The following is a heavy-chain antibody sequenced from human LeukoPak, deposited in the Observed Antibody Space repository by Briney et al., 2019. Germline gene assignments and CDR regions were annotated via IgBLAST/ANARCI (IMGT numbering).Heavy chain of an antibody. CDR2: IKGDGSEK. J-gene: IGHJ4*02. Sequence: GGSLRLSCVASDFNFRSNWMDWLRQAPGKGLEWVANIKGDGSEKNYVDSVKGRFSISRDNAKNSLYLEMNSLPAEDTGVYYCAKEGDWNLDYWGQGALVTVSS. CDR1: DFNFRSNW. D-gene: IGHD1-1*01. V-gene: IGHV3-7*04. CDR3: AKEGDWNLDY.